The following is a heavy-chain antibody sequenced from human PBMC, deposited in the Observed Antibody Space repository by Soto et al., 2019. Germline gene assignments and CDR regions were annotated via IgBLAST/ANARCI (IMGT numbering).Heavy chain of an antibody. CDR3: ATSFLEWLLSYPYGMDV. V-gene: IGHV1-24*01. CDR2: FDPEDGET. CDR1: GYTLTELS. Sequence: VASVKVSCKVSGYTLTELSMHWVRQAPGKGLEWMGGFDPEDGETIYAQKFQGRVTMTEDTSTVTAYMELSSLRSEDTAVYYCATSFLEWLLSYPYGMDVWGQGTTVTVS. J-gene: IGHJ6*02. D-gene: IGHD3-3*02.